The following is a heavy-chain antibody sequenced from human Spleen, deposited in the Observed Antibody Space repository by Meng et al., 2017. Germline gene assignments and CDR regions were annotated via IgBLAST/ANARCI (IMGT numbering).Heavy chain of an antibody. CDR2: FDPEHSET. J-gene: IGHJ5*02. V-gene: IGHV1-24*01. D-gene: IGHD5-24*01. CDR1: GYTLTELS. CDR3: ATSRDGYNYGVPTA. Sequence: QVQLVQSGAEVKKPGASVKVSCKVSGYTLTELSMHWVRQAPGKGLEWMGGFDPEHSETIYAQKFQGRVTMTEDTSTDTAYMKLSRLTSEDTAVFYCATSRDGYNYGVPTAWGQGTLVTVSS.